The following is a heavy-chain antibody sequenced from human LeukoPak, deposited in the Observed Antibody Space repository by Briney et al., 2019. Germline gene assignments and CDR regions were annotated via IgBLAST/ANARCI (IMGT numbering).Heavy chain of an antibody. D-gene: IGHD5-24*01. CDR2: IIPILGIA. V-gene: IGHV1-69*02. CDR3: AIRDGYNDWDY. CDR1: GYTFTGYY. Sequence: GASVKVSCKASGYTFTGYYMHWVRQAPGQGLEWMGRIIPILGIANYAQKFQGRVTITADKSTSTAYMELSSLRSEDTAVYYCAIRDGYNDWDYWGQGTLVTVSS. J-gene: IGHJ4*02.